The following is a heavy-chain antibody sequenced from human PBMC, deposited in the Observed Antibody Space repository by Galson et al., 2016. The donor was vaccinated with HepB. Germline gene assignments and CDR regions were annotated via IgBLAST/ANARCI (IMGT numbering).Heavy chain of an antibody. CDR3: SRVPYYLGLDS. CDR1: GFTFSAYS. Sequence: SLRLSCAASGFTFSAYSMSWVRQTPGKGLEWVSYISGSSRDISYADSVKGRFTISRDNAKVTLYLQMNSLRAADTAVYYCSRVPYYLGLDSWGQGILVTVSS. D-gene: IGHD2/OR15-2a*01. CDR2: ISGSSRDI. V-gene: IGHV3-48*01. J-gene: IGHJ4*02.